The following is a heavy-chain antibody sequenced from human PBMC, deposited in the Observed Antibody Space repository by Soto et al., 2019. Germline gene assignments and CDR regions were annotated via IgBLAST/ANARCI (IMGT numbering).Heavy chain of an antibody. CDR2: TA. CDR3: ARADAPYYYDYSGFYFGY. D-gene: IGHD3-22*01. CDR1: GGSVTASNY. J-gene: IGHJ4*02. Sequence: QLQLEASGPGRVKPSETLSLTCTVSGGSVTASNYWGWIRQPPGTGLEWIGSTASYNPSLKSRFTISVDTSKNQFSLKLNSVTTADTAVYYCARADAPYYYDYSGFYFGYWGQGTLVTVSP. V-gene: IGHV4-39*01.